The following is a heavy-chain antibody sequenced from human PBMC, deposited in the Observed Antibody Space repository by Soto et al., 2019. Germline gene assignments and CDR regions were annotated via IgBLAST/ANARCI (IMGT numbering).Heavy chain of an antibody. V-gene: IGHV1-18*01. CDR3: ARGRRVVVPAAMPFLPYYYMGV. D-gene: IGHD2-2*01. Sequence: ASVKVSCKASGYTFTSYGISWVRQAPGQGLEWMGWISAYNGNTNYAQKLQGRVTMTRNTSISTAYMELSSLRSEDTAVYYCARGRRVVVPAAMPFLPYYYMGVWGKGTTVTVSS. J-gene: IGHJ6*03. CDR2: ISAYNGNT. CDR1: GYTFTSYG.